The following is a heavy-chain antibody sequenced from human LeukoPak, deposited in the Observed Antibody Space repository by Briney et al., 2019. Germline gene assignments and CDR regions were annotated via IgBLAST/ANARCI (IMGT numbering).Heavy chain of an antibody. CDR1: GFTFSIYG. V-gene: IGHV3-7*03. J-gene: IGHJ6*02. D-gene: IGHD3-16*01. Sequence: GGFLRLSCAASGFTFSIYGMNWARQAPGKGLEWVASINPSGSVKYYVNSVKGRFTISRDNAKNSLCLQMSNLRAEDTAVYFCARGGGLDVWGQGATVTVSS. CDR2: INPSGSVK. CDR3: ARGGGLDV.